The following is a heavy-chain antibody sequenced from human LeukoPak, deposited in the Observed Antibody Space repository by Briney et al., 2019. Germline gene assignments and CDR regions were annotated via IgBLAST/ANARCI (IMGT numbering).Heavy chain of an antibody. D-gene: IGHD4-11*01. Sequence: GGSLRLSCAASGFTVSGNYMSWVRQAPGKGLEWVSVIYRGGATYYADSVKGRFTISRGSSENTVYLQMDSLRAEDTAVYYCVKEARGTTIYYWGQGTLVTVSS. CDR3: VKEARGTTIYY. CDR1: GFTVSGNY. V-gene: IGHV3-66*01. CDR2: IYRGGAT. J-gene: IGHJ4*02.